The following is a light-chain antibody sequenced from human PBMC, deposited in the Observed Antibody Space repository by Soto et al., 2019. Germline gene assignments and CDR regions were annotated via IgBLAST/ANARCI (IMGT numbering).Light chain of an antibody. CDR2: DAS. CDR1: QSVSSY. V-gene: IGKV3-11*01. J-gene: IGKJ2*01. CDR3: QQRSNWPLMYT. Sequence: EIVLTQSPATLSLSPGERATLSCRASQSVSSYLAWYQQKPGQAPRLLIYDASNRATGIPARFSGRGSWTDFTLTISSLEPEHVAVYYCQQRSNWPLMYTFGQGTKLEIK.